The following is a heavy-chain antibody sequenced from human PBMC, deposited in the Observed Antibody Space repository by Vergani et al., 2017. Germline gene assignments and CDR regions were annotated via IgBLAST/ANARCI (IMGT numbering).Heavy chain of an antibody. D-gene: IGHD3-22*01. J-gene: IGHJ3*02. CDR2: IYYSGST. CDR1: GGSISSHY. Sequence: QVQLQESGPGLVKPSETLSLTCTVSGGSISSHYWSWIRQPPGKGLEWIGYIYYSGSTNYNPSLKSRVTISVDTSKNQFSLKLSSVTAADTAVYYCARDRAAYYDSSGAYAFDIWGQGTMVTVSS. V-gene: IGHV4-59*11. CDR3: ARDRAAYYDSSGAYAFDI.